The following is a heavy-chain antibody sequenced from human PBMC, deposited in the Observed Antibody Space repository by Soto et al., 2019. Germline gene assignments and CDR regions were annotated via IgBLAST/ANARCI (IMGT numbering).Heavy chain of an antibody. J-gene: IGHJ6*02. V-gene: IGHV3-30*18. CDR2: ISYDGSNK. CDR3: ANALLRPGRAYGMDV. Sequence: QVQLVESGGGVVQPGRSLRLSCAASGFTFSSYGMHWVRQAPGKGLEWVAVISYDGSNKYYADSVKGRFTISRDNSKNALYLQTNSLRAEETAVYSCANALLRPGRAYGMDVWGQGTTVTVSS. CDR1: GFTFSSYG.